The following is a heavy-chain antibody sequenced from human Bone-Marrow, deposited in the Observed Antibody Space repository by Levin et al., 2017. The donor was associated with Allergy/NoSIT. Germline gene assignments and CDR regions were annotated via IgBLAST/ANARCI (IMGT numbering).Heavy chain of an antibody. CDR3: TKRGTVTILGMVIGSGWFDP. CDR2: IYWDDDK. V-gene: IGHV2-5*02. Sequence: SGPTLVKPAETLTLTCTLSGFSLTTSGVGVYWLRQPPGEALAWLALIYWDDDKRYNPSLEHRLNIAKDTSRDQVVLTMTYMDPADTATYYCTKRGTVTILGMVIGSGWFDPWGQGILVTVSS. J-gene: IGHJ5*02. D-gene: IGHD3-3*01. CDR1: GFSLTTSGVG.